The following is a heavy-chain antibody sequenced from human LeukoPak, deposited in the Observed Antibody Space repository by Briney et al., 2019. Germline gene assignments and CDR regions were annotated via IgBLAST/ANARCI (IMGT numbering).Heavy chain of an antibody. CDR3: ARLAAPYVGPPFFDY. J-gene: IGHJ4*02. CDR1: GYSFTSYW. D-gene: IGHD2-15*01. V-gene: IGHV5-51*01. Sequence: PGESLKISCKGSGYSFTSYWIGWVPQMPGKGLEWMGIIYPGDSDTRYSPSFQGQVTISAAKSISTAYLQWSSLKASDTAMYYCARLAAPYVGPPFFDYWGQGTLVTVSS. CDR2: IYPGDSDT.